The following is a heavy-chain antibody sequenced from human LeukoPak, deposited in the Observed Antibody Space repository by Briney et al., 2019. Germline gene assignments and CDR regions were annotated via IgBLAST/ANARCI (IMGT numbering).Heavy chain of an antibody. CDR1: GFTFSSYG. J-gene: IGHJ4*02. V-gene: IGHV3-30*19. Sequence: GRSLRLSCAASGFTFSSYGMHWVRQAPGKGLEWVAVISYDGSNKYYADSVKGRFTTSRDNSKNTLYLQMNSLRAEDTAVYYCEAGSSSVDYWGQGTLVTVSS. CDR2: ISYDGSNK. CDR3: EAGSSSVDY. D-gene: IGHD6-6*01.